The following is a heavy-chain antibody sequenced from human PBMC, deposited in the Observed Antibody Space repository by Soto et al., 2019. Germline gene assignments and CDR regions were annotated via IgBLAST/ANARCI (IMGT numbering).Heavy chain of an antibody. CDR2: IYFSGTT. J-gene: IGHJ5*02. D-gene: IGHD3-22*01. Sequence: QVQLQESGPGLVKPSQTLSLTCTVSGGSISSSDYYWSWIRQHPGKGLEWIGTIYFSGTTYYNPSLKSRVTISVDTSKSQFSLKLSSVTAADTAVYYCARRDRSGFSDWLDTWGQGTLVTVSS. CDR1: GGSISSSDYY. CDR3: ARRDRSGFSDWLDT. V-gene: IGHV4-31*03.